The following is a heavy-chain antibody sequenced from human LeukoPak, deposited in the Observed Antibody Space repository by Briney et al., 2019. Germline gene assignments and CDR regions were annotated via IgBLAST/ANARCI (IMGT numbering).Heavy chain of an antibody. Sequence: GGSLRLSCAASGFIFSNYVMHWVRQAPGKGLEWVAVISYDGNYKYFADSVKGRFTISRDNSRNTLYLQMNSLRAEDTAVYYCAKVTVAGYYYGMDVWGQGTTVTVSS. CDR1: GFIFSNYV. V-gene: IGHV3-30*18. D-gene: IGHD6-19*01. CDR3: AKVTVAGYYYGMDV. J-gene: IGHJ6*02. CDR2: ISYDGNYK.